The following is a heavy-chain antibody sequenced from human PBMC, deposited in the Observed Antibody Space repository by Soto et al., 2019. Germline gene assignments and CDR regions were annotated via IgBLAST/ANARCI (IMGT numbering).Heavy chain of an antibody. CDR3: ARKVGELDYFDY. CDR1: GFTFSSYS. CDR2: ISSSSSYI. Sequence: EVQLVESGGGLVKPGGSLRLSCAASGFTFSSYSMNWVRQAPGKGLEWVSSISSSSSYIYYADSVKARFTISRDNAKNSLYLQMNSLRAEDTAVYYCARKVGELDYFDYWGQGTLVTVSS. D-gene: IGHD1-26*01. J-gene: IGHJ4*02. V-gene: IGHV3-21*01.